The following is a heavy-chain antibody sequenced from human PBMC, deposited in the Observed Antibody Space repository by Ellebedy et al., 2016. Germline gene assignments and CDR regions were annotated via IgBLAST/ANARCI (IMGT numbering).Heavy chain of an antibody. J-gene: IGHJ6*02. D-gene: IGHD2-2*01. CDR1: GYTFTGYY. V-gene: IGHV1-2*02. Sequence: ASVKVSXXASGYTFTGYYMHWVRQAPGQGLEWMGWINPNSGGTNYAQKFQGRVTMTRDTSISTAYMELSRLRSDDTAVYYCARSVPAEYYYYGMDVWGQGTTVTVSS. CDR3: ARSVPAEYYYYGMDV. CDR2: INPNSGGT.